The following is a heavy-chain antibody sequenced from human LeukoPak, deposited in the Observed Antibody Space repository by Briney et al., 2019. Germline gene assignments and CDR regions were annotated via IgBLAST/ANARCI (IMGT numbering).Heavy chain of an antibody. J-gene: IGHJ3*02. D-gene: IGHD6-13*01. CDR2: ISSSGRTT. CDR1: GFTFSSYE. V-gene: IGHV3-48*03. Sequence: PGGSLRLSCAASGFTFSSYEMNWVRQAPGKGLEWISYISSSGRTTYYADSVKGRFTFSRDNSKNTLYLQMNSLRAEDTAVYYCAKDRSIAAGDDAFDIWGQGTMVTVSS. CDR3: AKDRSIAAGDDAFDI.